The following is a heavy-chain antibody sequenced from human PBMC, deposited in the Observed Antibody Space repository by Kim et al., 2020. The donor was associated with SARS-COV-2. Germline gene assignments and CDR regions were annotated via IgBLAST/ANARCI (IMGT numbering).Heavy chain of an antibody. Sequence: QKFQGRVTMTRDTSTSTVYMELSSLRSEDTAVYYCARDQRAGYNYRGFDYWVQGTLVTVSS. D-gene: IGHD5-12*01. V-gene: IGHV1-46*01. CDR3: ARDQRAGYNYRGFDY. J-gene: IGHJ4*02.